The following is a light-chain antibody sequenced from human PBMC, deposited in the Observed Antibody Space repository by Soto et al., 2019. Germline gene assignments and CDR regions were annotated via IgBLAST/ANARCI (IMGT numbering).Light chain of an antibody. V-gene: IGLV2-14*01. CDR1: SSDVGGYNY. CDR2: DVS. J-gene: IGLJ1*01. Sequence: QSVLTQPASVSGSPGQSITISCTGTSSDVGGYNYVSWYQRHPGKAPKLMIYDVSNRPSGVSNRFSGSKSGNTASLTISGLQAEDEADYYCCSYAGSYIYVFGTGTKVTVL. CDR3: CSYAGSYIYV.